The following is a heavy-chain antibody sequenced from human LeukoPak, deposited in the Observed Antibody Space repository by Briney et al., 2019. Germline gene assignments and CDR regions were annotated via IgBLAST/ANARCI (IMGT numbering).Heavy chain of an antibody. CDR3: AREIGDFDY. CDR1: GLTFSSYA. Sequence: GGSLRLSCAASGLTFSSYAMSWVRQAPGKGLEWVAVTSGSGGYTYYADSAKGRFTISRVNSKSTLYLQMNSLKAEDTAVYYCAREIGDFDYWGQGTLVTVSS. J-gene: IGHJ4*02. V-gene: IGHV3-23*01. D-gene: IGHD1-26*01. CDR2: TSGSGGYT.